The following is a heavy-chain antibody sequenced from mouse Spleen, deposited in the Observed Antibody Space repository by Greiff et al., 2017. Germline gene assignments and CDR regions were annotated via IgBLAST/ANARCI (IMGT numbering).Heavy chain of an antibody. Sequence: VQLQQSGAGLVRPGASVTLSCKASGYTFTDYEMHWVKQTPVHGLEWIGAIDPETGGTAYNQKFKGKAILTADKSSSTAYMELRSLTSEDSAVYYCTREQLYDVYNYAMDYWGQGTSVTVSS. D-gene: IGHD2-3*01. J-gene: IGHJ4*01. CDR2: IDPETGGT. CDR3: TREQLYDVYNYAMDY. CDR1: GYTFTDYE. V-gene: IGHV1-15*01.